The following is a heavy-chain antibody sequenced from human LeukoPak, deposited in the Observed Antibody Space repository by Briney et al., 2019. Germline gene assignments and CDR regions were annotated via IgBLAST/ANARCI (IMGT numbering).Heavy chain of an antibody. J-gene: IGHJ6*03. V-gene: IGHV4-4*07. CDR2: IYTSGST. Sequence: SETLSLTCTVSGGSISSYYWSWIRQPAGKGLEWIGRIYTSGSTNYNPSLKSRVTMSVDTSKNQFSLQLNSVTPEDTAVYYCARGSFGRWFGEFLMDVWGKGTTVTVSS. D-gene: IGHD3-10*01. CDR3: ARGSFGRWFGEFLMDV. CDR1: GGSISSYY.